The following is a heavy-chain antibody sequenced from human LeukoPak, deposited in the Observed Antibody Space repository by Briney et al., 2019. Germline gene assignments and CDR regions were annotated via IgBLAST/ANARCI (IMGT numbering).Heavy chain of an antibody. CDR1: GFTFSSYG. J-gene: IGHJ4*02. D-gene: IGHD2-2*01. CDR2: ISYDGSNK. V-gene: IGHV3-30*18. CDR3: AKEGYCSSTSCSSEYYFDY. Sequence: GGSLRLSCAASGFTFSSYGMHWVRQAPGKGLEWVAVISYDGSNKYYADSVKGRFTISRDNSKNTLYLQMNSLRAEDTAVYYCAKEGYCSSTSCSSEYYFDYWGQGTLVTVSS.